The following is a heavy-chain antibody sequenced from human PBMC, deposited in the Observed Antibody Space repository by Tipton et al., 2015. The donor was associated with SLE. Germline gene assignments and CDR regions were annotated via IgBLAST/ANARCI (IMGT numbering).Heavy chain of an antibody. CDR1: GFRFSSQW. CDR3: ARDPADYYYYGMDV. Sequence: SLRLSCEGSGFRFSSQWMHWVRQVPGKGFVWVSGIDGDGTSTYYADSVRGRFTISRDNAKNSLYLQMNSLRAEDTAVYYCARDPADYYYYGMDVWGQGTTVTVSS. CDR2: IDGDGTST. V-gene: IGHV3-74*01. J-gene: IGHJ6*02.